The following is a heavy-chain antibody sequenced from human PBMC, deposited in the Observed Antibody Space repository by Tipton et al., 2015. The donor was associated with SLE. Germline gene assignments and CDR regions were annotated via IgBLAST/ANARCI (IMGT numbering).Heavy chain of an antibody. V-gene: IGHV5-51*01. CDR2: IYPGESDT. CDR1: GYSFSNSW. J-gene: IGHJ5*01. Sequence: QSGPEVKKPGESLKISCKASGYSFSNSWIGWVRQMPGRGLEWMGVIYPGESDTRYHPSFQGQFTISVDKSISTAYLQWRSLRTSDTAMYYCARHGSISVRRNWLDSWGQGTLVTVSS. CDR3: ARHGSISVRRNWLDS. D-gene: IGHD6-6*01.